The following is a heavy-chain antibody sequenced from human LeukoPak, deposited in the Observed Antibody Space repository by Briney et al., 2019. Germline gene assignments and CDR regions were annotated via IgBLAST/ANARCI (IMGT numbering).Heavy chain of an antibody. J-gene: IGHJ5*02. CDR3: ARVPAQYYYDSRGYYGSDWFDR. V-gene: IGHV1-8*01. Sequence: ASVTVSCTASGSTFTSYDINWVWQGTGPGLEWVGWMNTNSGNTGYAQKFQGRATMTRNTSISTAYMELSSLRSEDTAVYYCARVPAQYYYDSRGYYGSDWFDRWGQRTLVTVSS. CDR2: MNTNSGNT. D-gene: IGHD3-22*01. CDR1: GSTFTSYD.